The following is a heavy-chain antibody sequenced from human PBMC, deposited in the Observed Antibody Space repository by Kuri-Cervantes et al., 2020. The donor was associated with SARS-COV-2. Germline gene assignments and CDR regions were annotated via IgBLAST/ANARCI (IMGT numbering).Heavy chain of an antibody. Sequence: ASVKVSCKASGYTFTSYGISWVRQAPGQGLEWMGWISAYNGNTNYAQKLQGRVTMTTDTSTSTAYMELRSLRSDDTAVYYCARQTTITMRGPFEYWGQGTLVTVSS. V-gene: IGHV1-18*01. J-gene: IGHJ4*02. CDR2: ISAYNGNT. D-gene: IGHD1-14*01. CDR1: GYTFTSYG. CDR3: ARQTTITMRGPFEY.